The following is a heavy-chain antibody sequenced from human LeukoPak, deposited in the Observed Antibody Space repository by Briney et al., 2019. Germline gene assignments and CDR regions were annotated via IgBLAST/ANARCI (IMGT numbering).Heavy chain of an antibody. CDR2: ISSDGSST. J-gene: IGHJ4*02. Sequence: PGGSLRLSCVASGFSLSGYWMHWVRQAPGKGLVWVSRISSDGSSTSYADSVKGRFTISRDNAKNTLYLQMNSLRAEDTAVYYCARGLGELERRMSHVDIDYWGQGTLVTVSS. CDR1: GFSLSGYW. CDR3: ARGLGELERRMSHVDIDY. D-gene: IGHD1-1*01. V-gene: IGHV3-74*01.